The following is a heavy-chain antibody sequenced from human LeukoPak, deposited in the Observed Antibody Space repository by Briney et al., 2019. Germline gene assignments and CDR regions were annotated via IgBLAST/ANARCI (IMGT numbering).Heavy chain of an antibody. CDR1: GYTFTIYA. CDR2: INAGNGNT. V-gene: IGHV1-3*01. D-gene: IGHD6-13*01. Sequence: ASVKVSCKASGYTFTIYAMHWVRQAPGQRLEWMGWINAGNGNTKYSQEFQGRVTITRDTSASTAYMELSSLRSEDTAVYYCAMRIAAADAFDIWGQGTMVTVSS. J-gene: IGHJ3*02. CDR3: AMRIAAADAFDI.